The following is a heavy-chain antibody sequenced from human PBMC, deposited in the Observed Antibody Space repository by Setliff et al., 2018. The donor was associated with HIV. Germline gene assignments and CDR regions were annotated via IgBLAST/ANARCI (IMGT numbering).Heavy chain of an antibody. Sequence: PGGSLRLSCAASGLTFSNYWMHWVRQAPGKGLEWVSRIDRDGSDTNYADSVRGRFTISRDNAKNTVYLQLTSLRAEDTAVYYCARDQGYKYGDVFDIWGRGTKVT. D-gene: IGHD5-18*01. CDR2: IDRDGSDT. V-gene: IGHV3-74*01. CDR1: GLTFSNYW. J-gene: IGHJ3*02. CDR3: ARDQGYKYGDVFDI.